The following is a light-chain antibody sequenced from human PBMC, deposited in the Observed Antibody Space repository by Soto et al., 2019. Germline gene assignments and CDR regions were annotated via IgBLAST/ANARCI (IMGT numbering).Light chain of an antibody. J-gene: IGKJ1*01. CDR3: QQYGGSPWT. V-gene: IGKV3-20*01. CDR1: QNIANDY. Sequence: EVALTQSPGTLSLSPGARATLSCRASQNIANDYLAWYQQIPGQAPRVLIYDASTRATGIPDRFSGSGSGTDFKLTISRLEPEDVAVYYCQQYGGSPWTFGQGTKVEV. CDR2: DAS.